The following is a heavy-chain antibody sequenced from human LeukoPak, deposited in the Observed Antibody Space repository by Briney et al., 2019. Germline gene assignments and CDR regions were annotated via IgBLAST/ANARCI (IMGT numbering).Heavy chain of an antibody. CDR1: GFTFSSYD. D-gene: IGHD3-22*01. Sequence: GGSLRLSCAASGFTFSSYDMHWVRQAPGKGLEWVSAISGSGGSTYYADSVKGRFTISRDNSKNTLYLQMNSLRAEDTAVYYCAKDPKDYYDSSGGFDPWDQGTLVTVSS. V-gene: IGHV3-23*01. J-gene: IGHJ5*02. CDR3: AKDPKDYYDSSGGFDP. CDR2: ISGSGGST.